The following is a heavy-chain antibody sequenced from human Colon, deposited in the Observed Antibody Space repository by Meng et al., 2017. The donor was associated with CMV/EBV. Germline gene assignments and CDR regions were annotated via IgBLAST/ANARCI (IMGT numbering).Heavy chain of an antibody. D-gene: IGHD6-19*01. CDR1: GYTFTDYY. CDR3: VRDTSGWSIPY. J-gene: IGHJ4*02. V-gene: IGHV1-2*02. Sequence: QVQLVQSGAEVKKPGASVTVSCKASGYTFTDYYLHWVRHAPGQGLEWMGRINPNSGDTNYAQKFQGRVTLTRDTSISTAYMELSRLKSDDLAVYYCVRDTSGWSIPYWGQGTLVTVSS. CDR2: INPNSGDT.